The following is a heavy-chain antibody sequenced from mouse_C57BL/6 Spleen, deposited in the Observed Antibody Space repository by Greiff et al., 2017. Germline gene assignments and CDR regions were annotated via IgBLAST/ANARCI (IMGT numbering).Heavy chain of an antibody. V-gene: IGHV1-59*01. CDR1: GYTFTSYW. CDR2: IDPSDSYS. D-gene: IGHD3-2*02. Sequence: QVHVKQPGAELVRPGTSVKLSCKASGYTFTSYWMHWVQQRPGQGLEWIGVIDPSDSYSTYNQKFNGKATLTVDTSSSTASMQLSSLTSEDSAVYYCAREGSSGYLDYWGQGTTLTVSS. J-gene: IGHJ2*01. CDR3: AREGSSGYLDY.